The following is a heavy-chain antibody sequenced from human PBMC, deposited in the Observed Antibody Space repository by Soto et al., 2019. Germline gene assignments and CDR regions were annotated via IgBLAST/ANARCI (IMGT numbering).Heavy chain of an antibody. CDR1: GGSLNSYY. J-gene: IGHJ5*02. D-gene: IGHD3-22*01. Sequence: PSETLSLTCTVSGGSLNSYYWTWIRQSPGKGLEWIGYVSSTGSTNYNPSLKSRLTMSLDTSTNEVSLSLTSVTAADAAVYFCARFSPPRKSYDSNPGWFDPWGQGIMVTVPQ. CDR2: VSSTGST. CDR3: ARFSPPRKSYDSNPGWFDP. V-gene: IGHV4-59*01.